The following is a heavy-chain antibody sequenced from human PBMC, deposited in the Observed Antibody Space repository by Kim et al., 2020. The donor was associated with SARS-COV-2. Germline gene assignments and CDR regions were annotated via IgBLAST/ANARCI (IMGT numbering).Heavy chain of an antibody. D-gene: IGHD4-17*01. J-gene: IGHJ5*02. Sequence: ASVKVSCKASGYTFTGYYMHWVRQAPGQGLEWMGWINPNSGGTNYAQKFQGRVTMTRDTSISTAYMELSRLRSDDTAVYYCARDGYGDYQGWFDPWGQGTLVTVSS. CDR2: INPNSGGT. V-gene: IGHV1-2*02. CDR3: ARDGYGDYQGWFDP. CDR1: GYTFTGYY.